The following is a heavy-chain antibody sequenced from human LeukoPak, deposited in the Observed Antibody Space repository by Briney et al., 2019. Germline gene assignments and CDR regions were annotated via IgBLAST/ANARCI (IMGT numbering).Heavy chain of an antibody. CDR1: GFTFNSYG. D-gene: IGHD3-10*01. V-gene: IGHV3-30*18. CDR3: AKDHDYYGSGPYYFDY. Sequence: GRSLRLSCAASGFTFNSYGMHWVRQAPGKGLEWVAVISYDGSNKYYADSVKGRFTISRDNSKNTLYLQMNSLRAEDTAVYYCAKDHDYYGSGPYYFDYWGQGTLVTVSS. J-gene: IGHJ4*02. CDR2: ISYDGSNK.